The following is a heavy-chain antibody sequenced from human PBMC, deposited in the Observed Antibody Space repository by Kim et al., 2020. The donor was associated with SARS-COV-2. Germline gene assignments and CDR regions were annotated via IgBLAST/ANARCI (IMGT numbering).Heavy chain of an antibody. Sequence: ASVKVSCKASGYDFTSYAIHWVRQAPGQRLEWMGWINVGNGNTKYALKFQGRVLITRDTSARIAYMELSSLTSEDTAVYYCAREGSGFDFWSGTPDYWGQGTLVTVSS. J-gene: IGHJ4*02. V-gene: IGHV1-3*01. CDR1: GYDFTSYA. CDR3: AREGSGFDFWSGTPDY. D-gene: IGHD3-3*01. CDR2: INVGNGNT.